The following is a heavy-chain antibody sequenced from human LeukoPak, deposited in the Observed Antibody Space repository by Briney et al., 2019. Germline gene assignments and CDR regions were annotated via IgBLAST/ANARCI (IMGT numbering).Heavy chain of an antibody. CDR1: GFTLSSYG. V-gene: IGHV3-30*18. D-gene: IGHD3-22*01. CDR2: ISYDGSNK. J-gene: IGHJ4*02. Sequence: GRSLRLSCAASGFTLSSYGMHWVRQAPGKGLEWVAVISYDGSNKYYADSVKGRFTISRDNSKNTLYLQMNSLRAEDTAVYYCAKLYYYDSSGQTSDYWGQGTLVTVSS. CDR3: AKLYYYDSSGQTSDY.